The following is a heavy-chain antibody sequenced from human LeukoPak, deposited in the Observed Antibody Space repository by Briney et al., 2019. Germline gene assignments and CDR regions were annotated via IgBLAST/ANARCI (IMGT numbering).Heavy chain of an antibody. Sequence: SETLSLTCTVSGGSISSYYWSWIRQPPGKGLEWIGYIYYSGSTNYNPSLKSRVTISVDTSKNQFSLKLSSVTAADTAVYYCARVGSAAIPYGMDVWGQGTTVTVFS. CDR3: ARVGSAAIPYGMDV. D-gene: IGHD2-2*01. J-gene: IGHJ6*02. CDR2: IYYSGST. CDR1: GGSISSYY. V-gene: IGHV4-59*01.